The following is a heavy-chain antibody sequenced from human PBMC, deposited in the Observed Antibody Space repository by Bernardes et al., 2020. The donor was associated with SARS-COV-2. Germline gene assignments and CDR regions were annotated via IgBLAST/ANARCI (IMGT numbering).Heavy chain of an antibody. Sequence: GGSLRLSCAASGFTFSSYNMNWVRQAPGKGLEWVSYISSSSSNIYYADSVKGRFTISRDNAKNSLYLQMNSLRAEDTAVYYCAGGSSSWYPYNWFDPWGQGTLVTVSS. CDR1: GFTFSSYN. CDR2: ISSSSSNI. CDR3: AGGSSSWYPYNWFDP. D-gene: IGHD6-13*01. J-gene: IGHJ5*02. V-gene: IGHV3-48*01.